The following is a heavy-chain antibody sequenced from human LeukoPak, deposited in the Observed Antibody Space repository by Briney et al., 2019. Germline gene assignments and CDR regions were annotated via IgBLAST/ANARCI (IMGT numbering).Heavy chain of an antibody. CDR2: INPSGGST. CDR3: ARNPVTTKYFDY. J-gene: IGHJ4*02. Sequence: GASVKVSCKASGYTFTSYYMHWVRQAPGQGLEWMGIINPSGGSTRCAQKFQGRVTMTRDTSTSTVYMELSSLRSEDTAVYYCARNPVTTKYFDYWGQGTLVTVSS. D-gene: IGHD4-17*01. CDR1: GYTFTSYY. V-gene: IGHV1-46*01.